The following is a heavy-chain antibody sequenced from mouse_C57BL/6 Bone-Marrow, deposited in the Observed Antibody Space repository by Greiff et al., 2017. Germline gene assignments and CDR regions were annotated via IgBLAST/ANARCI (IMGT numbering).Heavy chain of an antibody. CDR2: ISYDGSN. Sequence: EVQLVESGPGLVKPSQSLSLTCSVTGYSITSGYYWNWIRQFPGNKLEWMGYISYDGSNNYNPSLKNRISITRDTSKNQFFLKLNSVTTEDTATYYCAREGAIGLRYLDGWGQGTTLTVSS. V-gene: IGHV3-6*01. CDR1: GYSITSGYY. CDR3: AREGAIGLRYLDG. J-gene: IGHJ2*01. D-gene: IGHD1-1*01.